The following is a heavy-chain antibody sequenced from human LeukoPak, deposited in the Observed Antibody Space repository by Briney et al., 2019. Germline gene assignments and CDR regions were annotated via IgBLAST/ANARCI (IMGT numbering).Heavy chain of an antibody. CDR1: GYTFINYY. D-gene: IGHD2-21*01. V-gene: IGHV1-46*01. J-gene: IGHJ5*02. CDR3: ARTMAHGGANH. Sequence: ASVKVSCKASGYTFINYYTHWARQAPGQGLEWMGGINPSGDSVNYAQKFQDRVTMTRDTSTNTVYLELSSLRSDDTAVYYCARTMAHGGANHWGQGTLVTVSS. CDR2: INPSGDSV.